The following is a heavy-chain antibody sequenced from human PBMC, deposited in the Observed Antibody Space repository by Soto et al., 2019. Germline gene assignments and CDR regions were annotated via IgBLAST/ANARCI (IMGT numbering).Heavy chain of an antibody. V-gene: IGHV3-74*01. Sequence: EVQLVESGGGLVQPGGSLRLSCAASGFTFSTYWMHWVRQAPGKGLVWVSRINADGSTTTYADSVKGRFTISRDNAKNTLYLQMNSPRPEDTAVYLCATVATHEYNWIDPWGQGTLVTISS. CDR3: ATVATHEYNWIDP. CDR2: INADGSTT. J-gene: IGHJ5*02. CDR1: GFTFSTYW.